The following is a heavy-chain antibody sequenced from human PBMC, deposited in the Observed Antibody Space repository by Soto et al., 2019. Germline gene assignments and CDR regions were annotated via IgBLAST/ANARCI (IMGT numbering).Heavy chain of an antibody. J-gene: IGHJ3*02. V-gene: IGHV1-69*01. D-gene: IGHD6-13*01. CDR3: ARDSPYRSNWYGSNAETRGGAFDI. Sequence: QVQLVQSGAEVKKPGSSVKVSCKTSGGTFSNYAIAWVRQAPGQGLEWMGGIIPMLRTAHYAQRFQGRVTITSDGSTNTAFMEVTSLRSEDTAVYFCARDSPYRSNWYGSNAETRGGAFDIWGQGTMVIVSS. CDR1: GGTFSNYA. CDR2: IIPMLRTA.